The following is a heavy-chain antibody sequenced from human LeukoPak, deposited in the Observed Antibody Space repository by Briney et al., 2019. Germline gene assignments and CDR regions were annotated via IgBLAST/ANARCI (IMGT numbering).Heavy chain of an antibody. CDR2: ISAYNGNT. CDR1: GYTFTSYG. V-gene: IGHV1-18*01. J-gene: IGHJ4*02. Sequence: ASVKVSCKASGYTFTSYGISWVRQAPGQGLEWMGWISAYNGNTNDAQKVQGRVTMTTDTSTSTAYMELRSLRSDDTAVYYCARDRACSSTSCYNRGYDYWGQGTLVTVSS. CDR3: ARDRACSSTSCYNRGYDY. D-gene: IGHD2-2*02.